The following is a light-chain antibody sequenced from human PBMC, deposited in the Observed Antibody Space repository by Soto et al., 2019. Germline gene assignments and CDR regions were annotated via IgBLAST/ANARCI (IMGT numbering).Light chain of an antibody. CDR3: QQYLQWPRT. J-gene: IGKJ1*01. CDR1: QTASSY. Sequence: EIVLTQSPATLSLSPGERGTLCCWASQTASSYLLWYQQKPGQAPRLPIYGASTRATGIPARFSGSGSGTDFTLTISSLYSEDFAVYYCQQYLQWPRTFGQGTKVDI. CDR2: GAS. V-gene: IGKV3-15*01.